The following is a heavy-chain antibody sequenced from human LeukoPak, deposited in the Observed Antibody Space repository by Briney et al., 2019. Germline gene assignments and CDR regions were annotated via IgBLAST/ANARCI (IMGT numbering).Heavy chain of an antibody. CDR1: GFTFDDYA. Sequence: GGSLRLSCAASGFTFDDYAMHWVRQAPGKGLEWVSGISWNSGSIGYADSVKGRFTISRDNAKNSLYLQMNSLRAEDTALYYCAKDKEWEGNWYFDLWGRGTLVTVSS. V-gene: IGHV3-9*01. D-gene: IGHD1-26*01. J-gene: IGHJ2*01. CDR2: ISWNSGSI. CDR3: AKDKEWEGNWYFDL.